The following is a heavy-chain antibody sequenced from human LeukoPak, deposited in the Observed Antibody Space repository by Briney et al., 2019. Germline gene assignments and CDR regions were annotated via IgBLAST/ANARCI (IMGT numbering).Heavy chain of an antibody. D-gene: IGHD2-2*01. J-gene: IGHJ6*04. CDR2: IYYSGST. V-gene: IGHV4-59*01. CDR3: ARDSRIVVVPAAHYYYYGMDV. Sequence: PSETLSLTCTVSGGSISSYYWSWIRQPPGKGLEWIGYIYYSGSTNYNPSLKSQVTISVDTSKNQFSLKLSSVTAADTAVYYCARDSRIVVVPAAHYYYYGMDVWGKGTTVTVSS. CDR1: GGSISSYY.